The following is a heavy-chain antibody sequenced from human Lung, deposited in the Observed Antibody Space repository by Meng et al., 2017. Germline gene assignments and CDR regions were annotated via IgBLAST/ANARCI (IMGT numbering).Heavy chain of an antibody. V-gene: IGHV1-2*06. CDR2: INPKSGDT. CDR1: GYNFPDYY. D-gene: IGHD6-25*01. CDR3: ARDEDISAAGKLFGDY. Sequence: AQVVQSGAEVKKPGASVKASCKASGYNFPDYYIHWVRRAPGQGLEWMGRINPKSGDTHYAQKFQARVTMTGDTSISTAYMELSGLRSDDTAMYYCARDEDISAAGKLFGDYWGQGTLVTVSS. J-gene: IGHJ4*02.